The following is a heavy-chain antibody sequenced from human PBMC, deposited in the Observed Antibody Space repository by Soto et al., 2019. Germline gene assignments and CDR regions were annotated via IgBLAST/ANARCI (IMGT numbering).Heavy chain of an antibody. Sequence: APVKVSCKASGYTFTSYYMHWVRQAPGQGLEWMGIINPSGGSTSYAQKFQGRVTMTRDTSTSTVYMELSSLRSEDTAVYYCARRLTIFYGMDVWGQGTTVTVSS. D-gene: IGHD3-3*01. V-gene: IGHV1-46*01. J-gene: IGHJ6*02. CDR2: INPSGGST. CDR1: GYTFTSYY. CDR3: ARRLTIFYGMDV.